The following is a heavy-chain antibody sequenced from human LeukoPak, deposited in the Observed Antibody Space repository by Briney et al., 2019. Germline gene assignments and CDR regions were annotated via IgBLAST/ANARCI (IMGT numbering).Heavy chain of an antibody. V-gene: IGHV4-34*01. J-gene: IGHJ2*01. CDR2: INHSGST. Sequence: SETLSLTCAVYGGSFSGYYWSWIRQPPGKGLEWIGEINHSGSTNYNPSLKSRVTISVDTSKNQFSLELSSVTAADTAVYYCARGPDTAMVKWYFDLWGRGTLVTVSS. D-gene: IGHD5-18*01. CDR3: ARGPDTAMVKWYFDL. CDR1: GGSFSGYY.